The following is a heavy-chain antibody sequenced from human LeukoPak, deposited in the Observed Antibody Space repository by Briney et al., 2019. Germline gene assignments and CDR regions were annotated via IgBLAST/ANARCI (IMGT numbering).Heavy chain of an antibody. V-gene: IGHV1-8*03. CDR1: GYTFTSYD. CDR3: ARAEYSSGWTGREDY. J-gene: IGHJ4*02. Sequence: ASVKVSCKASGYTFTSYDINCVRQATGQGLEWMGWVNPNSGNTGYAQKFQGRVTITRNTSISTAYMELSSLRSEDTAVYYCARAEYSSGWTGREDYWGQGTLVTVSS. CDR2: VNPNSGNT. D-gene: IGHD6-19*01.